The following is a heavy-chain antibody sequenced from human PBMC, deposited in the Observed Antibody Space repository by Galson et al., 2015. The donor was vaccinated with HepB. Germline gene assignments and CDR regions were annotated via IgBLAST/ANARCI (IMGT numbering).Heavy chain of an antibody. CDR2: ISGSGGST. V-gene: IGHV3-23*01. CDR1: GFTFSSYA. Sequence: SLRLSCAASGFTFSSYAMSWVRQAPGKGLEWVSAISGSGGSTYYADSVKGRFTISRDNSKNTLYLQMNSLRAEDTAVYYCAKDLSSSFSRPVYYFDYWGQGTLVTVSS. D-gene: IGHD6-13*01. J-gene: IGHJ4*02. CDR3: AKDLSSSFSRPVYYFDY.